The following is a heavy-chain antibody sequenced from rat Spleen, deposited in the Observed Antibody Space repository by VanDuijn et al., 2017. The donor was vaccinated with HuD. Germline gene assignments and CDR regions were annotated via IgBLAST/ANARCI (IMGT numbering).Heavy chain of an antibody. D-gene: IGHD1-12*02. CDR1: GYSITSNY. Sequence: EVQLQESGPGLVKPSQSLSLTCSVTGYSITSNYWGWIRKFPGNKMEWMGYISYSGSTSYNPSLKSRIPITRYTSKNQFFLQLNSVTTEDTATYYCARYYYDGSPHVMDAWGQGASVTVSS. CDR2: ISYSGST. J-gene: IGHJ4*01. V-gene: IGHV3-1*01. CDR3: ARYYYDGSPHVMDA.